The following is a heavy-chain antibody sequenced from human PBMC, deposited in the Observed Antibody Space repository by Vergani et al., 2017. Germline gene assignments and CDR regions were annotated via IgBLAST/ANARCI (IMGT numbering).Heavy chain of an antibody. J-gene: IGHJ6*02. CDR1: DSSIMTNPY. Sequence: QVQLQESGPGLVKPSETLTLTCDVSDSSIMTNPYWGWFRQSPGKGLEWIGCIHHSGDTHYNSSLKSRVSISIVSSSKFSLSLTSVTAADTAIYYCARHGGSGGFFPSSYFYGWEVWGHGTRSPSP. V-gene: IGHV4-38-2*01. D-gene: IGHD3-10*01. CDR3: ARHGGSGGFFPSSYFYGWEV. CDR2: IHHSGDT.